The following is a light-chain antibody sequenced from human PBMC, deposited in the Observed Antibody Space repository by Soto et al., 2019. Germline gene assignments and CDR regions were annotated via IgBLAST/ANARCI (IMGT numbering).Light chain of an antibody. CDR3: QTWGTGVQC. V-gene: IGLV4-69*01. J-gene: IGLJ2*01. CDR1: SGHSSYA. Sequence: QPVLTQSPSASASLGASVKLTCTLSSGHSSYAIAWHQKQPGKGPRYLMDLNNDGSHTKGDGIPDRFSGSSSGADRFLIISSLQSEDEADYYCQTWGTGVQCFGGGTKLTVL. CDR2: LNNDGSH.